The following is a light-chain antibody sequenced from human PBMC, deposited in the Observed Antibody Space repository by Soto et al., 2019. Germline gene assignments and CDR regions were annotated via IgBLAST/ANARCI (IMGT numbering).Light chain of an antibody. Sequence: QSVLIQSPSASGTPGQRVTISCSGSSSNIEANTANWYQHLPGTAPRLLIYSNNQRPSRVPDRFSGSKSGTSASLAISGLHSEDEADYYCAAWDDSLNGWVFGGGTKLTVL. CDR3: AAWDDSLNGWV. J-gene: IGLJ3*02. CDR1: SSNIEANT. CDR2: SNN. V-gene: IGLV1-44*01.